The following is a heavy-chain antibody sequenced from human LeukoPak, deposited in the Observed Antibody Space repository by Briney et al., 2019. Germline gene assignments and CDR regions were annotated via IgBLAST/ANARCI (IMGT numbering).Heavy chain of an antibody. J-gene: IGHJ4*02. V-gene: IGHV3-33*01. D-gene: IGHD3-22*01. CDR1: GFTFSSYG. CDR2: IWYDGSNK. Sequence: KSLRLSCAASGFTFSSYGMHWVRQAPGKGLEWVAVIWYDGSNKYYADSVKGRFTISRDNSKNTLYLQMNSLRAEDTAVYYCARGYGSGYLFDYWGQGTLVTVSS. CDR3: ARGYGSGYLFDY.